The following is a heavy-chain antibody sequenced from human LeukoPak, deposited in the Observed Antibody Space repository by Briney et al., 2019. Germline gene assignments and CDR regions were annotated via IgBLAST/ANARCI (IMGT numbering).Heavy chain of an antibody. CDR1: GFTFSSYA. D-gene: IGHD3-22*01. CDR3: AKGSYYDSSGSFYFDY. J-gene: IGHJ4*02. CDR2: ISGSGDNT. Sequence: GGSLRLSCAASGFTFSSYAISWVRQAPGKGLEWVSGISGSGDNTYYADSVKGRFTISRDNSKNTLYVQVNSLGTEDTAANYCAKGSYYDSSGSFYFDYWGQGTLVTVSS. V-gene: IGHV3-23*01.